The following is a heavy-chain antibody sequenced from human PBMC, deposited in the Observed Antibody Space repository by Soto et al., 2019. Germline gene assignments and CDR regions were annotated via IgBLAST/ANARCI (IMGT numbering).Heavy chain of an antibody. J-gene: IGHJ4*02. V-gene: IGHV4-34*01. CDR1: GGSFRSYY. CDR2: INHSGST. D-gene: IGHD2-2*01. Sequence: SETLSLTCAVYGGSFRSYYWSWIRQPPGKGLEWIGEINHSGSTNYNPSLKSRVTISVDTSKNQFSLKLSSVTAADTTVYYCARRVTAAMSDEFDYWGQGTLVTVSS. CDR3: ARRVTAAMSDEFDY.